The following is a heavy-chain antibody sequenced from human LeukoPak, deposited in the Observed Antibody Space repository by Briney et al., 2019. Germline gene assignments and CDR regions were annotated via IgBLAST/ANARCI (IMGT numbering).Heavy chain of an antibody. D-gene: IGHD3-22*01. V-gene: IGHV7-4-1*02. Sequence: ASVKVSCKASGYTFTSYAMNWVRQAPGQGLEWMGWINTNTGNPTYAQGFTGRFVFSLDTSVSTAFLQISGLKAEDTAVYYCARARRGNYDNSGPRWEIDPWGQGTLVTVSS. J-gene: IGHJ5*02. CDR1: GYTFTSYA. CDR3: ARARRGNYDNSGPRWEIDP. CDR2: INTNTGNP.